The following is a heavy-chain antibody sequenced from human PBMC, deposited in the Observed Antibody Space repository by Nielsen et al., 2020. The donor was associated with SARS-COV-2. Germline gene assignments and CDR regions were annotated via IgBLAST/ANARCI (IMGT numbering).Heavy chain of an antibody. J-gene: IGHJ6*02. CDR2: FDPEDGET. CDR1: GYTLTELS. Sequence: SVKVSCKVSGYTLTELSMHWVRQAPGKGLEWMGGFDPEDGETIYAQKFQGRVTMTEDTSTDTAYMELCSLRSEDTAVYYCATKGYCSGGSCYIWYYGMDVWGQGTTVTVSS. CDR3: ATKGYCSGGSCYIWYYGMDV. D-gene: IGHD2-15*01. V-gene: IGHV1-24*01.